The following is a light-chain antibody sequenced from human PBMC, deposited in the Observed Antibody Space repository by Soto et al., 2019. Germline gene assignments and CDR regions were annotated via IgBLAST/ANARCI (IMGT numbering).Light chain of an antibody. Sequence: EIVLTQSTATLSLSPGERATLSCRASQSVDIYLAWYQQKPGQAPRLLIYDASNRATGIPDRFSGSGSETDFTLTISSLEPEDFAVYYCQQRRSWPITFGQGTRLEIK. V-gene: IGKV3-11*01. CDR3: QQRRSWPIT. CDR2: DAS. J-gene: IGKJ5*01. CDR1: QSVDIY.